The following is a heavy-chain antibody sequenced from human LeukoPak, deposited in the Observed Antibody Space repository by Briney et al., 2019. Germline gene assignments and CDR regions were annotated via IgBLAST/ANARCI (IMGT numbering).Heavy chain of an antibody. CDR1: GSTFSSYA. CDR3: VKDHCTGGSCYFFDY. V-gene: IGHV3-64D*06. Sequence: GGSLRLSCSASGSTFSSYAMHWVRQAPGKGLEYVSAISSNGGSTYYADSVKGRFTISRDNSKNTLYLQMSSLRPEDTAVYYCVKDHCTGGSCYFFDYWGQGTLVTVSS. D-gene: IGHD2-15*01. J-gene: IGHJ4*02. CDR2: ISSNGGST.